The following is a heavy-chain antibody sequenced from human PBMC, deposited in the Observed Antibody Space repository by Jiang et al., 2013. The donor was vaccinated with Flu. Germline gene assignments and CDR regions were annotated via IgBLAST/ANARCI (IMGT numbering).Heavy chain of an antibody. Sequence: LLKPSETLSLSCTVSGGSIISEKSYWGWIRQPPGKGLEWIGSIYYMGTTYYNPSLKNRVTISVDTSKKQFSLKLSSVTAADTAVYYCASQHWDHGVGSYYMSHWGQGTLVTVSS. CDR1: GGSIISEKSY. CDR2: IYYMGTT. J-gene: IGHJ4*02. CDR3: ASQHWDHGVGSYYMSH. D-gene: IGHD3-10*01. V-gene: IGHV4-39*07.